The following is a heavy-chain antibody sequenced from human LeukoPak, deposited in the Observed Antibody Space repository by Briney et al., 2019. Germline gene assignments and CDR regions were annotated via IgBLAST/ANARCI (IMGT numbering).Heavy chain of an antibody. V-gene: IGHV6-1*01. J-gene: IGHJ3*02. CDR1: GDIVSSNSAA. Sequence: SQTLSLTCAVSGDIVSSNSAAWNWIRQSPSRGLEWLGRTYYRSKLYNDYALSVKSRITINPDTSKNQFSLQLNSVTPEDTAVYYCARFYYDTSGHGAFDIWGQGTMVTVSS. CDR3: ARFYYDTSGHGAFDI. CDR2: TYYRSKLYN. D-gene: IGHD3-22*01.